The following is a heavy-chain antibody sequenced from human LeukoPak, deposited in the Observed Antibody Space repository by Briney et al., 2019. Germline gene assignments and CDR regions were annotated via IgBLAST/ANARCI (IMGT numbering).Heavy chain of an antibody. CDR3: ARVGALPLGYCSSTSCLDYYMDV. CDR1: GGTFSSYA. D-gene: IGHD2-2*01. V-gene: IGHV1-69*13. Sequence: SVKVSCKASGGTFSSYAISWVRQAPGQGLEWMGGIIPIFGTASYAQKFQGRVTITADESTSTAYMELSSLRSEDTAVYYCARVGALPLGYCSSTSCLDYYMDVWGKGTTVTVSS. J-gene: IGHJ6*03. CDR2: IIPIFGTA.